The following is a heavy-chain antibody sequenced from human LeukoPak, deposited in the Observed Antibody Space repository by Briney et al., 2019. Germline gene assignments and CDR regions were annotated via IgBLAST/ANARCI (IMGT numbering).Heavy chain of an antibody. CDR3: ARDYGIAAAGNFQH. V-gene: IGHV4-34*01. D-gene: IGHD6-13*01. CDR1: GGSFSGYY. Sequence: SETLSLTCAVYGGSFSGYYWSWIRQPPGKGLEWIGEINHSGSTNYNPSLKSRVTTSVDTSKNHFSLKLSSVTAADTAVYYCARDYGIAAAGNFQHWGQGTLVTVSS. J-gene: IGHJ1*01. CDR2: INHSGST.